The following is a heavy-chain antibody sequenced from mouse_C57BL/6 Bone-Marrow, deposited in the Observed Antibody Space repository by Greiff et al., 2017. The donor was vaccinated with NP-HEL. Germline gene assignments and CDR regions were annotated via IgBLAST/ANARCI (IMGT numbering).Heavy chain of an antibody. D-gene: IGHD4-1*02. CDR1: GFSLTSYG. J-gene: IGHJ2*01. CDR3: ARDDFNCAIDY. Sequence: QVQLQQSGPGLVQPSQSLSITCTVSGFSLTSYGVHWVRQSPGKGLEWLGVIWSGGSTDYNAAFISRLSISKDNSKSQVFFKMNSLQADAPAIYFCARDDFNCAIDYWGPGTPLTVSS. CDR2: IWSGGST. V-gene: IGHV2-2*01.